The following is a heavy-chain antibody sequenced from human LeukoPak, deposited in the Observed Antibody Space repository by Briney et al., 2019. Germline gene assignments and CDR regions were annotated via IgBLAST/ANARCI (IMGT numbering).Heavy chain of an antibody. D-gene: IGHD3-3*01. Sequence: ASVKVSCKASGYTFTSYYMHWVRQAPGQGLEWMGIINPSGGSTSYAQKFQGRVTMTRDMSTSTVYMELSSLRSEDTAVYYCARDTGDTIFGVVNYMDVWGQGTTVTVSS. CDR3: ARDTGDTIFGVVNYMDV. V-gene: IGHV1-46*01. CDR1: GYTFTSYY. J-gene: IGHJ6*03. CDR2: INPSGGST.